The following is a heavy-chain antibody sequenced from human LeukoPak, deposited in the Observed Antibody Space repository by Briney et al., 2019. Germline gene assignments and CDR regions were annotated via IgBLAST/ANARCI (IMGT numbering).Heavy chain of an antibody. CDR2: IYHSGST. CDR3: AREHPKTSSSWYEFVDY. J-gene: IGHJ4*02. D-gene: IGHD6-13*01. Sequence: SATLSLTCAVSGYSISSGYYWGWIRQPPGKGLEWIGSIYHSGSTYYNPSLKSRVTISVDTSKNQFSLKLSSVTAADTAVYYCAREHPKTSSSWYEFVDYWGQGTLVTVSS. V-gene: IGHV4-38-2*02. CDR1: GYSISSGYY.